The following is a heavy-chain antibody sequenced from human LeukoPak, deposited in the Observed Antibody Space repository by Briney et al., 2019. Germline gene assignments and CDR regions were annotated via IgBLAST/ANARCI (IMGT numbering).Heavy chain of an antibody. V-gene: IGHV1-18*01. CDR3: ARAHYDFWSGYYPFDY. CDR1: GYTFTSDG. CDR2: ISAYNGNT. D-gene: IGHD3-3*01. Sequence: ASVKVSCKASGYTFTSDGISWVRQAPGQGLEWMGWISAYNGNTNYAQKLQGRVTMTTDTSTSTAYMELRSLRSDDTAVYYCARAHYDFWSGYYPFDYWGQGTLVTVSS. J-gene: IGHJ4*02.